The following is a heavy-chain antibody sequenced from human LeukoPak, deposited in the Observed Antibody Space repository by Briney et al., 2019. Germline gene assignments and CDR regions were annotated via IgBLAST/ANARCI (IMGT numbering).Heavy chain of an antibody. D-gene: IGHD5-18*01. V-gene: IGHV3-7*01. CDR3: ARDLTPLIQVWPRSLDYNYGMDV. CDR2: IKEDGSEK. Sequence: GGSLRLSCAASGFTFSNYYMNWVRQAPGKGLEWVANIKEDGSEKYYMDFVRGRFTISRDNTNNSLFLQMNSLRAEDTAVYYCARDLTPLIQVWPRSLDYNYGMDVWDQGTTVTVSS. CDR1: GFTFSNYY. J-gene: IGHJ6*02.